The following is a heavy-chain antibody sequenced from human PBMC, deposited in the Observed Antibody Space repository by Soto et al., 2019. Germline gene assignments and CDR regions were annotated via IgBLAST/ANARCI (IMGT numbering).Heavy chain of an antibody. V-gene: IGHV4-59*01. Sequence: QVQLQESGPGLVKPSETLSLTCTVSGGSISSYYWSWIRQPPGKGLEWIGYIYYSGSTNYNPSLKRRVTISVDTSKNQFSLKPSSVTAADTAVYYCARGRSYRDAFDIWGQGTMVTVSS. J-gene: IGHJ3*02. CDR3: ARGRSYRDAFDI. CDR2: IYYSGST. D-gene: IGHD1-26*01. CDR1: GGSISSYY.